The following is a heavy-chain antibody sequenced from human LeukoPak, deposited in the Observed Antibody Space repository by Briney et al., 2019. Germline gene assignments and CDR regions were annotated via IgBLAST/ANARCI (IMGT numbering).Heavy chain of an antibody. Sequence: SETLSLTCTVFGGSMSPFYWSWIRQSPGKGLEWIGSIYYSGGTNYNPSLKSRVTISVDTSKNQFSLELSSVTAADTAVYYCAVNSTKHTFDIWGQGTMVTVSS. CDR2: IYYSGGT. CDR3: AVNSTKHTFDI. CDR1: GGSMSPFY. V-gene: IGHV4-59*08. D-gene: IGHD1-1*01. J-gene: IGHJ3*02.